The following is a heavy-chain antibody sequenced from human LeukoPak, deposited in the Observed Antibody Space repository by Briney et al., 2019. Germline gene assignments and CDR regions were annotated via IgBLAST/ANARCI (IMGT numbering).Heavy chain of an antibody. V-gene: IGHV3-23*01. CDR3: ATDWAWGGFEH. Sequence: PGGSLRLSCAASRFTFSNFAMSWVRQAPGKGLEWVSAISGSGGSTYYADSVKGRFTISRDNSKNALFLQMNSVRAEDTAVYYCATDWAWGGFEHWGQGALVTVSS. J-gene: IGHJ4*02. CDR2: ISGSGGST. CDR1: RFTFSNFA. D-gene: IGHD3-16*01.